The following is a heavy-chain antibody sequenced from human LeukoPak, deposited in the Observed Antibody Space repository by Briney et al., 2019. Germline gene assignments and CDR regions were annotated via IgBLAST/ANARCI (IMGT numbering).Heavy chain of an antibody. J-gene: IGHJ3*02. V-gene: IGHV4-59*01. CDR1: GGSISSYY. D-gene: IGHD4-17*01. CDR3: ARNYGVRAFDI. CDR2: IYYSGST. Sequence: SETQSLTCTVSGGSISSYYWSWIRQPPGKGLEWIGYIYYSGSTNYNPSLKSRVTISVDTSKNQFSLKLSSVTAADTAVYYCARNYGVRAFDIWGQGTMVTVSS.